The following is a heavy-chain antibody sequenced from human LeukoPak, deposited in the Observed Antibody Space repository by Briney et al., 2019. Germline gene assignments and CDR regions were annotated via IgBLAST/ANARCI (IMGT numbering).Heavy chain of an antibody. CDR2: INQGGSEK. CDR1: GFTLSSYW. CDR3: ARDEV. J-gene: IGHJ4*02. Sequence: GGSLRLSCAPSGFTLSSYWMRWVRHAPGKGVEGVANINQGGSEKHYVHSVKGRFTISRDKEKNSLYLQMNSLRAEDTAVYSCARDEVWGQGTLVTVSS. V-gene: IGHV3-7*05.